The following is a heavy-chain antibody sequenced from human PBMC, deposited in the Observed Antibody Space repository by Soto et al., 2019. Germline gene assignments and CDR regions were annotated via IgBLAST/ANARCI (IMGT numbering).Heavy chain of an antibody. CDR1: GASITSTTYF. CDR3: AKNLPRTGRFDY. CDR2: IYYSGRT. J-gene: IGHJ4*02. V-gene: IGHV4-39*01. Sequence: SETRSLTCTLSGASITSTTYFWAWIRQPPGKGLEWVGSIYYSGRTYYNPSLRSRVTISVDRSKNQFSLTMSSVTAADTAVYYCAKNLPRTGRFDYWGQGTSVTVSS.